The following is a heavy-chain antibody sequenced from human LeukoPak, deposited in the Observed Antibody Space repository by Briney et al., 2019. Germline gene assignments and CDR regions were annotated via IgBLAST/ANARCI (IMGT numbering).Heavy chain of an antibody. V-gene: IGHV3-21*01. Sequence: KSGGSLRPSCAASGFTFSSYSLNWVRQAPGKGLEWVSSISSSGRYIYYADSAKGRLTISRDNAESSLYLQMDSLRAEDTAVYYCARDRDGYNSFYNYWGQGTLVTVSS. D-gene: IGHD5-24*01. CDR3: ARDRDGYNSFYNY. J-gene: IGHJ4*02. CDR2: ISSSGRYI. CDR1: GFTFSSYS.